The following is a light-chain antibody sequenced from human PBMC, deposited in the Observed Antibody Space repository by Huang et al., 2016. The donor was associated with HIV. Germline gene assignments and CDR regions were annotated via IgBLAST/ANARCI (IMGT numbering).Light chain of an antibody. CDR1: QSVSRN. V-gene: IGKV3-15*01. CDR3: QQYNNWPWT. CDR2: GAY. J-gene: IGKJ1*01. Sequence: EVVMTQSPATLSVSPGERATLSCRASQSVSRNVVWYQQKPGQAPRLLMFGAYTRATGIPARFSGSGSGTEFTLTISSLQSEDFAVYYCQQYNNWPWTFGQGTKVEIK.